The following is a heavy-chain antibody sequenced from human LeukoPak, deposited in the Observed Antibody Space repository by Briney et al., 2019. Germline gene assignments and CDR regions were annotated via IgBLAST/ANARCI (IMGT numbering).Heavy chain of an antibody. CDR2: INSDGSST. CDR1: GFTFSSYW. CDR3: ARDPDGDLDY. Sequence: GGSLRLSCAASGFTFSSYWMHWVRQAPGKVLVWVSRINSDGSSTSYADSVKGRFTISRDNAKNTLYLQMNSLRAEDTAVYYCARDPDGDLDYWGQGTLVTVSS. D-gene: IGHD4-17*01. J-gene: IGHJ4*02. V-gene: IGHV3-74*01.